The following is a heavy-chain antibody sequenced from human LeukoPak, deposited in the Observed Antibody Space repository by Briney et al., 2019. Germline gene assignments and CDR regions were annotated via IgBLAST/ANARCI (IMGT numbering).Heavy chain of an antibody. CDR1: GYTFTSYG. V-gene: IGHV1-18*01. CDR2: ISAYNGNT. Sequence: ASVKVSCKASGYTFTSYGISWVRQAPGQGLGWMGWISAYNGNTNYAQKLQGRVTMTTDTSTSTAYMELRSLRSDDTAVYYCASPGESTYCSSTSCYSGAFDIWGQGTMVTVSS. D-gene: IGHD2-2*01. CDR3: ASPGESTYCSSTSCYSGAFDI. J-gene: IGHJ3*02.